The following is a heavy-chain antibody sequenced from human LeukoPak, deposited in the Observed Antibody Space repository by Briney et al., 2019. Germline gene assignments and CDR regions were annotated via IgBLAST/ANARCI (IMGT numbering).Heavy chain of an antibody. CDR1: GYSFTAFY. CDR2: IHPRSGDT. V-gene: IGHV1-2*02. J-gene: IGHJ4*02. CDR3: ARDGEYGTGSYYRGSFDY. Sequence: ASLKVSCEASGYSFTAFYIHWVRQTPGQGLERMEWIHPRSGDTRYAQKFQGRVTMARDTSISTVYMDLSSLGSDDTAVYYCARDGEYGTGSYYRGSFDYWGQGILVTVSS. D-gene: IGHD3-10*01.